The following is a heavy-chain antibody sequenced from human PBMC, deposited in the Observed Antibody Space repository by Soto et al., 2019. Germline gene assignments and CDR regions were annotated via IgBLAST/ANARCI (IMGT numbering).Heavy chain of an antibody. CDR3: ARDRLRLGELSLLGYFDY. CDR1: GFTFSRHT. D-gene: IGHD3-16*02. V-gene: IGHV3-30*04. CDR2: ISYDGSNK. J-gene: IGHJ4*02. Sequence: QVQLEESGGGVVQPGRSLRLSCAASGFTFSRHTMHWVRQAPGKVLEWVASISYDGSNKYYADSVKGRFTISRDNSKNTLSVQMDSLRAEDTAVYYCARDRLRLGELSLLGYFDYWGQGTLVTVSS.